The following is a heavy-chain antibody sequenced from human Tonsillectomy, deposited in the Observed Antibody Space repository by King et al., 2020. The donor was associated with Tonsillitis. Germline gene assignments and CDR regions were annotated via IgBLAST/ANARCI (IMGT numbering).Heavy chain of an antibody. D-gene: IGHD5-24*01. J-gene: IGHJ2*01. CDR2: INPLSGGR. CDR3: ARGERQWYFDV. Sequence: QLVQSGAEVKKPGASVKVSCKASGYGFTDYYMNWVRQAPGHGLEWMGWINPLSGGRNYAQKFQGRVTMTRDTSIDTAYMELNSLKSDDTAIYYCARGERQWYFDVWGRGPRVTVSS. CDR1: GYGFTDYY. V-gene: IGHV1-2*02.